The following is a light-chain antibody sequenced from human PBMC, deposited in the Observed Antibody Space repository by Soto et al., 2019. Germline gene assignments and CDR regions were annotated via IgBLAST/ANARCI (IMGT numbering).Light chain of an antibody. CDR1: SSDVGGNNY. CDR3: SSYAGSNNVI. V-gene: IGLV2-8*01. CDR2: EVT. Sequence: QSALTQPPSASGSPGQSVAISCTGTSSDVGGNNYVSWYQQQPGKAPKLRVDEVTKRPSVVPDRFSGSKSGNTASLTVSGLQAEDEADYYCSSYAGSNNVIFGGGTKLTVL. J-gene: IGLJ2*01.